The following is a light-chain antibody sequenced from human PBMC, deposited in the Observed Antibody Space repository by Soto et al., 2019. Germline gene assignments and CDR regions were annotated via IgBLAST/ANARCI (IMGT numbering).Light chain of an antibody. V-gene: IGLV2-8*01. CDR2: EVV. J-gene: IGLJ1*01. Sequence: QSVLTQPPSASGSPGESLIISCTGTTNDIGVYDFVSWYQHHPGKAPRLIIYEVVQRPSGVPDRFSGSKSGNTASLTVSGLQAADEADYYCNSYTTNNNCVFGTGTKVTVL. CDR3: NSYTTNNNCV. CDR1: TNDIGVYDF.